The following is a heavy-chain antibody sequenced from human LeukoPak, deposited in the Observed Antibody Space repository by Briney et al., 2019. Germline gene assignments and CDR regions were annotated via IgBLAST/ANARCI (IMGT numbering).Heavy chain of an antibody. CDR1: GFTVSSNY. J-gene: IGHJ6*02. CDR3: AGAGAAAGPYYYYGMDV. CDR2: IYSGGST. V-gene: IGHV3-66*01. Sequence: GGSLRLSCAASGFTVSSNYMSWVRQAPGKGLEWGSVIYSGGSTYYADSVKGRFTISRDNSKNTLYLQMNSLRAEDTAVYYCAGAGAAAGPYYYYGMDVWGQGTTVTVSS. D-gene: IGHD6-13*01.